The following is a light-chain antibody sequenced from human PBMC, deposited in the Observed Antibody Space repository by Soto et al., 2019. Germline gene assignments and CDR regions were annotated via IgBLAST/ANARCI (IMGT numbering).Light chain of an antibody. CDR1: SSDIGGYNY. CDR2: EVS. CDR3: SSYTSTSTLYV. J-gene: IGLJ1*01. Sequence: QSALTQPASVSGSPGQSITISCTGTSSDIGGYNYVSWYQQLPGKVPKLITYEVSNRPSGVSDRFSGSKSGNAASLTISGLQAEDEADYYCSSYTSTSTLYVFGTGTKLTVL. V-gene: IGLV2-14*01.